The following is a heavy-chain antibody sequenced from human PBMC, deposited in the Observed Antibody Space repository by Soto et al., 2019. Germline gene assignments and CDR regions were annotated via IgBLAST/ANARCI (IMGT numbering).Heavy chain of an antibody. CDR2: ISYRGST. V-gene: IGHV4-59*01. D-gene: IGHD3-22*01. Sequence: ETLSPTCSVSAGSITTSYWSWIRQPLGKALEWIGYISYRGSTNDNPSLKSRLTISIDTSKSQISLKLTSMTTADTAVYYCASSGIVGREVNTWFDPWGQGTLVTVSS. J-gene: IGHJ5*02. CDR3: ASSGIVGREVNTWFDP. CDR1: AGSITTSY.